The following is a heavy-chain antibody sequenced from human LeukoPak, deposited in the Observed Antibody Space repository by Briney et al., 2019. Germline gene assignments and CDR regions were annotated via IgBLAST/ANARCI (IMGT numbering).Heavy chain of an antibody. V-gene: IGHV4-4*02. CDR3: ARHHTARSPLYYFDS. J-gene: IGHJ4*02. CDR2: IYHSGST. CDR1: GGSISSSNW. Sequence: PSGTLSLTCAVSGGSISSSNWWSWVRQPPGKGLEWIGEIYHSGSTNYNPSLKSRVTISVDTSKNQFSLRLSSVTAADTAVYYCARHHTARSPLYYFDSWGQGTLVTVSS. D-gene: IGHD2-2*02.